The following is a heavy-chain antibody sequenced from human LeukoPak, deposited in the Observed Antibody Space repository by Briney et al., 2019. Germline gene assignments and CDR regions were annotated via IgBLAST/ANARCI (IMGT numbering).Heavy chain of an antibody. CDR2: ISSSGTTI. Sequence: GGSLRLSCAASGYTFNNYEMNWVRQAPGKGLEWASYISSSGTTIYYADSVKGRFTISRDNAENSLYLQMNSLRAEDTAVYYCASSVQLERRLDYWGQGTLVTVSS. J-gene: IGHJ4*02. CDR1: GYTFNNYE. D-gene: IGHD1-1*01. CDR3: ASSVQLERRLDY. V-gene: IGHV3-48*03.